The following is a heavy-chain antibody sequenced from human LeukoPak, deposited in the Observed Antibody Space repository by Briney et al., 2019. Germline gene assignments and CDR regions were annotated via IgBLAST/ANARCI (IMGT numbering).Heavy chain of an antibody. CDR3: ARRGGSGRAFDY. J-gene: IGHJ4*02. CDR1: GASISGGTYY. Sequence: TPSETLSLTCSVSGASISGGTYYWGWIRQPPGKGLEWIGSIYYTGSTYDNPSLKGRVTISVDTSKNQFSLKLSSVTAADTAVYYCARRGGSGRAFDYWGQGTLVTVSS. V-gene: IGHV4-39*01. D-gene: IGHD1-26*01. CDR2: IYYTGST.